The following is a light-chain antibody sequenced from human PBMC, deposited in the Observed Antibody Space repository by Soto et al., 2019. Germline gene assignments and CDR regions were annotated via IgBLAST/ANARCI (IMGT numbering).Light chain of an antibody. CDR3: CSYAASYTLKV. Sequence: QSVLTQARSVSGSPGQSVTISYTGTSSDVGAYNRVSWYQQHPGKAPKLMIYDVTKRPSGVPDRFSGSKSGNTASLTISGLQADDEADYYCCSYAASYTLKVFGGGTQLPVL. J-gene: IGLJ2*01. CDR1: SSDVGAYNR. V-gene: IGLV2-11*01. CDR2: DVT.